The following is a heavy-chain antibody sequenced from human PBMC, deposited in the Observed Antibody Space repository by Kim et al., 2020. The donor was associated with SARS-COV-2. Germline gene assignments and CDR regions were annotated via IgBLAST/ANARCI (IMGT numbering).Heavy chain of an antibody. CDR3: AKGNSPYSSSWYRY. CDR2: ISWNSGSI. D-gene: IGHD6-13*01. J-gene: IGHJ4*02. V-gene: IGHV3-9*01. CDR1: GFTFDDYA. Sequence: GGSLRLSCAASGFTFDDYAMHWVRQAPGKGLEWVSGISWNSGSIGYADSVKGRFTISRDNAKNSLYLQMNSLRAEDTALYYCAKGNSPYSSSWYRYWGQGTLVTVSS.